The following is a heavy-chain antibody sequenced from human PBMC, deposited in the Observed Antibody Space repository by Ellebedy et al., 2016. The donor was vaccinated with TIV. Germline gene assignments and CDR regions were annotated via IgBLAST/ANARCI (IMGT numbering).Heavy chain of an antibody. CDR1: GGTFSSYA. Sequence: AASVKVSCNASGGTFSSYASSCVRQAPGQRLEWMGGIIPIFGTANYAQKFQGRVTITADESTSTAYMELSSLRSEDTAVYYCARFGYSGYDPKYYFDYWGQGTLVTVSS. J-gene: IGHJ4*02. CDR3: ARFGYSGYDPKYYFDY. CDR2: IIPIFGTA. D-gene: IGHD5-12*01. V-gene: IGHV1-69*13.